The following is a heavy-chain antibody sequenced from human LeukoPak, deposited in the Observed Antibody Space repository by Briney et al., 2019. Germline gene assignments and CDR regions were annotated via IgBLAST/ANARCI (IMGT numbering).Heavy chain of an antibody. CDR3: TPYSSSSGSFQH. V-gene: IGHV3-7*01. Sequence: GGSLRLSCAASRFTFSSSWMSWVRQAPGKGLECVANVKQDGSEKNYVDSVKGRFTISRDNAKNSLYLQMNSLRAEDTAVYYCTPYSSSSGSFQHWGQGTLVTVSS. CDR2: VKQDGSEK. D-gene: IGHD6-6*01. J-gene: IGHJ1*01. CDR1: RFTFSSSW.